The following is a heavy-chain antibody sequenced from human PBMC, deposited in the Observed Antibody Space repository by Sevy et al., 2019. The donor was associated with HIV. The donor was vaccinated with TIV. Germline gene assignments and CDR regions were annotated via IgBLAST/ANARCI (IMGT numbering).Heavy chain of an antibody. D-gene: IGHD3-16*01. J-gene: IGHJ3*02. Sequence: GGSLRLSCAASGFTFSSYAMHWVRQAPGKGLEWVAVISYDGSNKYYADSVKGRFTISRDNSKNTLYLQMNSLRAEDTAGYYCARGGGGAFDIWGQGTMVTVSS. CDR2: ISYDGSNK. CDR1: GFTFSSYA. V-gene: IGHV3-30-3*01. CDR3: ARGGGGAFDI.